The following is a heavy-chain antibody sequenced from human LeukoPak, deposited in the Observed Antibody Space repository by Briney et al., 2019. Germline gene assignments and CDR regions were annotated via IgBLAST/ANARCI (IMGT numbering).Heavy chain of an antibody. D-gene: IGHD4-11*01. V-gene: IGHV1-46*01. CDR1: RYTFTSYY. Sequence: GASVNVSCKASRYTFTSYYMHWVRQAPGQGLEWMGIINPSGGSTSYAQKFQGRVTMTRDTSTSTVYMELSSLRSEDTAVYYCATASITVTTRLDYWGQGTLVTVSS. J-gene: IGHJ4*02. CDR2: INPSGGST. CDR3: ATASITVTTRLDY.